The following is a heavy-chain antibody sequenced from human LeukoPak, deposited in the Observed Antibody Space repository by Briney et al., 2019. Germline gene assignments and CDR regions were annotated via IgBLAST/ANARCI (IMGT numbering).Heavy chain of an antibody. Sequence: PGGSLRLSCAASGFTFSSYAMSWVRQAPGKGLEWVASISSIGGSTYYADSVKSRFTVSRDNSKNTLYLRINSLRVEDTAVYYCAKDLRWQLLPEDPYWGQGTLVTVSS. V-gene: IGHV3-23*01. CDR2: ISSIGGST. D-gene: IGHD2-15*01. CDR3: AKDLRWQLLPEDPY. J-gene: IGHJ4*02. CDR1: GFTFSSYA.